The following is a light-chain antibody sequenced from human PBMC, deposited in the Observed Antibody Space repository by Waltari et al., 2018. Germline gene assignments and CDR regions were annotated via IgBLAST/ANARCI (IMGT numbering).Light chain of an antibody. CDR3: AAWDDSLNAEV. J-gene: IGLJ3*02. V-gene: IGLV1-44*01. CDR1: SSNIGSNP. CDR2: YND. Sequence: QSVLTQPPSASGAPGQRVTLSCSGSSSNIGSNPVNWYQQLPGTAPKLLIYYNDQRPSGVPDRFSGSKSGTSASLAISGLQSEDEADYYCAAWDDSLNAEVFGGGTKLTVL.